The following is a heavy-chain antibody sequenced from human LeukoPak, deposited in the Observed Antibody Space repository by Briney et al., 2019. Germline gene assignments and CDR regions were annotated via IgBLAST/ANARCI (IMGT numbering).Heavy chain of an antibody. CDR1: GYTFTGYY. V-gene: IGHV1-2*02. D-gene: IGHD4-23*01. CDR2: INPNSGAT. Sequence: ASVKVSCKASGYTFTGYYMHWVRQAPGQGLEWMGWINPNSGATNYAQKFQGRVTMTRDTSISTAYMELSRLRSDDTAVYYCARDGNSVAFDIWGQGTMVTVSS. CDR3: ARDGNSVAFDI. J-gene: IGHJ3*02.